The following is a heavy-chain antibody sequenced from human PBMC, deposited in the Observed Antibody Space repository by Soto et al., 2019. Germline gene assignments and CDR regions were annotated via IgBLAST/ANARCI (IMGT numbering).Heavy chain of an antibody. CDR3: ARNGGSNWYYFDS. V-gene: IGHV4-34*01. CDR2: VSHRGRT. CDR1: GGSFTGYY. J-gene: IGHJ4*02. Sequence: SETLSLTCAVNGGSFTGYYGCWIRQSPGKGLEWIGEVSHRGRTNYNPSLKSRVTISIDTSKNQFFLKLNSVTAADTGVYYCARNGGSNWYYFDSWGQGTVVIVSS. D-gene: IGHD6-13*01.